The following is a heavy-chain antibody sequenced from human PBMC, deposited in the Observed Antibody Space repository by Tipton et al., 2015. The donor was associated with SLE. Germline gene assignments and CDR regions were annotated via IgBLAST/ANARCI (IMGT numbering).Heavy chain of an antibody. J-gene: IGHJ6*02. CDR2: FYSSGNT. Sequence: TLSLTCIVSGGSISSGTYYWSWIRQPAGRGLELIGFFYSSGNTNHNPSLNSRVTISVDTSKNQFSLKLSSVTAADTAVYYCASMIVVIPVEARRDGMDVWGQGTTVTVSS. CDR3: ASMIVVIPVEARRDGMDV. CDR1: GGSISSGTYY. D-gene: IGHD2-2*01. V-gene: IGHV4-61*10.